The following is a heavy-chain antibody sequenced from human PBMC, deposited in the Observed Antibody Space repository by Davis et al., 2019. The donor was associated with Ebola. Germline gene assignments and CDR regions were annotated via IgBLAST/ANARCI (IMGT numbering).Heavy chain of an antibody. CDR3: ARGDSYYDPSGYYAGPEAPDH. D-gene: IGHD3-22*01. CDR2: YYYTGST. V-gene: IGHV4-59*12. CDR1: GGSFNGYF. Sequence: SETLSLTCAVSGGSFNGYFWTWIRQPPGKGLEWIGYYYYTGSTYYSPSLRSRVTISVDTSKNLFSLKLTSVTAADTAVYYCARGDSYYDPSGYYAGPEAPDHWGQGTLVSVSS. J-gene: IGHJ4*02.